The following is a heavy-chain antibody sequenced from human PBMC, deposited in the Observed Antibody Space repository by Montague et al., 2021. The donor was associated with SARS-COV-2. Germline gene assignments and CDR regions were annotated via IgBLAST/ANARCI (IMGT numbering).Heavy chain of an antibody. CDR2: TYYRSKWYS. J-gene: IGHJ4*02. Sequence: CAISGDSVAKNRVAWSGLMHSPSTGRDLLGSTYYRSKWYSDYAPSLRCRLTVNPDASKNEFSLELNYVTPEDTAVYYCVRYSGWFYFDFWGQGTLVTVSS. V-gene: IGHV6-1*01. CDR1: GDSVAKNRVA. CDR3: VRYSGWFYFDF. D-gene: IGHD6-19*01.